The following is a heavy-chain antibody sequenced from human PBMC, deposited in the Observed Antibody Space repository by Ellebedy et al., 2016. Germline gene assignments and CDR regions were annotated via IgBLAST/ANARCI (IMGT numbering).Heavy chain of an antibody. CDR1: GYTFTSYG. CDR2: ISAYNGNT. V-gene: IGHV1-18*01. CDR3: AIGEWLYRFDY. J-gene: IGHJ4*02. Sequence: ASVKVSXXASGYTFTSYGISWVRQAPGQGLEWMGWISAYNGNTNYAQKLQGRVTMTTDTSTSTAYMELRSLRSDDTAVYYCAIGEWLYRFDYWGQGTLVTVSS. D-gene: IGHD3-3*01.